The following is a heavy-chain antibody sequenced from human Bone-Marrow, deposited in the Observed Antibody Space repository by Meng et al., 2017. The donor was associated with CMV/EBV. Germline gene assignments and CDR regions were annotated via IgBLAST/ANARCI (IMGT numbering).Heavy chain of an antibody. V-gene: IGHV3-15*01. CDR2: IKSKTDGGTT. Sequence: GGSRRLSCAASGFTFSNAWMSWVRQAPGKGLEWVGHIKSKTDGGTTDYAAPVKGRFTISRDASKNTLYLQMNSLKTEDTAVYYTVYSGGWYAFAFDIWGQGTMVTVSS. CDR1: GFTFSNAW. CDR3: VYSGGWYAFAFDI. J-gene: IGHJ3*02. D-gene: IGHD6-19*01.